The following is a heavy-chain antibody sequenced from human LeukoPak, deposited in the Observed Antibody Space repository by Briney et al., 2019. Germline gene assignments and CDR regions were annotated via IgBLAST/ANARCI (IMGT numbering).Heavy chain of an antibody. CDR1: GFTFSSYA. Sequence: GGSLRLSCAASGFTFSSYAMHWVRQAPGKGLEWVAVISYDGSNKYYADSVKGRFTISRDNSKNTLYLQMNSLRAEDTAVYYCAREDTYYDSSGYYLHHYYYYGMDVWGQGTTVTVSS. CDR3: AREDTYYDSSGYYLHHYYYYGMDV. CDR2: ISYDGSNK. D-gene: IGHD3-22*01. J-gene: IGHJ6*02. V-gene: IGHV3-30-3*01.